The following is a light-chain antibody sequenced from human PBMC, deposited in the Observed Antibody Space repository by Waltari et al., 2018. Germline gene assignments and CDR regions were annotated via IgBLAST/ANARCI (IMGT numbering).Light chain of an antibody. CDR1: QGISSY. V-gene: IGKV1-9*01. Sequence: DIQMTQSPSSLSASVGDRVTITCRASQGISSYLAWYQQKPGKAPKLLIYKASTLQSGVTSRFSGSGSGTDFTLTISSLQPEDFATYYCQQHNSNPFTFGPGTKLDIK. J-gene: IGKJ3*01. CDR2: KAS. CDR3: QQHNSNPFT.